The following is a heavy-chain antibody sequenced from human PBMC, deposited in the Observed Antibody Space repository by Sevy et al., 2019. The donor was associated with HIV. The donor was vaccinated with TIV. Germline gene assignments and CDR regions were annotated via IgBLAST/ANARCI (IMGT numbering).Heavy chain of an antibody. D-gene: IGHD6-19*01. Sequence: GGSLRLSCAASGFTFDDYGMSWVRQAPGKGLEWVSGINWNGGSTGYADSVKGRFTISRDNAKNSLYLQMNSLRAEDTAVYYCARGGSSGWYSKYWGQGTLVTVSS. CDR2: INWNGGST. V-gene: IGHV3-20*04. J-gene: IGHJ4*02. CDR1: GFTFDDYG. CDR3: ARGGSSGWYSKY.